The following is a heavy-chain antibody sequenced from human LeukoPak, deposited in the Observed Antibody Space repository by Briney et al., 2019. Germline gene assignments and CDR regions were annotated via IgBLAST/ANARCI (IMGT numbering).Heavy chain of an antibody. V-gene: IGHV3-9*01. CDR2: ISWNSGSI. Sequence: SGGSLRLSCAASGFTFDDYAMHWVRQAPGKGLEWVSGISWNSGSIGYADSVKGRFTISRDNAKNSLYLQMNSLRAEDTALYYCARVLEGAFDIWGQGTMVTVSS. CDR1: GFTFDDYA. CDR3: ARVLEGAFDI. D-gene: IGHD3-3*01. J-gene: IGHJ3*02.